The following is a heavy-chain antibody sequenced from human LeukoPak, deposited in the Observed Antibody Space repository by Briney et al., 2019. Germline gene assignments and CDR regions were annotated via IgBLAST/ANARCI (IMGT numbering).Heavy chain of an antibody. CDR3: AKDLGACGRYCISY. Sequence: GGSLRLSCAASGFTSSNSHMSWVRQAPGKGLEWVSSITASDGAYYADPVKGRFTISRDSARNTQYLQMNGLRADDTAIYYCAKDLGACGRYCISYWGQGTLVTVSS. V-gene: IGHV3-23*01. J-gene: IGHJ4*02. CDR1: GFTSSNSH. D-gene: IGHD2-21*01. CDR2: ITASDGA.